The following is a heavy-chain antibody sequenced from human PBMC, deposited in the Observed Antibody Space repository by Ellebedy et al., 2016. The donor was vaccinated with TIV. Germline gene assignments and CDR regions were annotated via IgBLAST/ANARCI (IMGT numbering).Heavy chain of an antibody. Sequence: ESLKISCAASGFTINSYTMHWVRQPPGKGLEWIGSIYYSGRTYYNPSLKSRVTISVDTSKNQFSLKLSSVTAADTAVYYCARARYGAYRYFDLWGRGTLVTVSS. CDR3: ARARYGAYRYFDL. D-gene: IGHD4-17*01. J-gene: IGHJ2*01. CDR1: GFTINSYT. CDR2: IYYSGRT. V-gene: IGHV4-39*01.